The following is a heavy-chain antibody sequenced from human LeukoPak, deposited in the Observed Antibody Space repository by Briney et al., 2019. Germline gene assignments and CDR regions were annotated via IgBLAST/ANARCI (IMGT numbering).Heavy chain of an antibody. CDR1: GYTFTGYY. J-gene: IGHJ6*03. CDR3: AREVRGSTSYYYYYYMDV. D-gene: IGHD2-2*01. Sequence: GASVKVSCKASGYTFTGYYMHWVRQAPGQGLEWMGWINPNSGGTNYAQKFQGRVTMTRDTSISTAYMELSRLRSDDTAVYYCAREVRGSTSYYYYYYMDVWGKGTTVTVSS. CDR2: INPNSGGT. V-gene: IGHV1-2*02.